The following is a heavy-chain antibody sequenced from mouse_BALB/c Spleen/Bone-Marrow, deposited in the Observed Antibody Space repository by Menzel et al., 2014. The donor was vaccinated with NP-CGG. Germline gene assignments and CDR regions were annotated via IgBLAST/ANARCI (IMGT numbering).Heavy chain of an antibody. V-gene: IGHV1-69*02. Sequence: QVQLQQSGAELVRPGASVKLSCKASGYTFTSYWINWVKQRPRQGLEWIGNIYPSDSYTNYNQKFKDKATLTVDKSSSTAYMQLSSPTSEDSAVYYCTRSGTLGAMDYWGQGTSVTVSS. J-gene: IGHJ4*01. CDR1: GYTFTSYW. CDR3: TRSGTLGAMDY. CDR2: IYPSDSYT. D-gene: IGHD4-1*01.